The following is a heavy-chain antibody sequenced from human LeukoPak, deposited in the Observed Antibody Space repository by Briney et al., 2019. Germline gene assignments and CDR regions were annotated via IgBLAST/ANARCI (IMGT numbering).Heavy chain of an antibody. CDR2: ISNDGGGT. CDR3: AKGSSGYFVDF. J-gene: IGHJ4*02. CDR1: GFIFNNYG. D-gene: IGHD3-22*01. V-gene: IGHV3-23*01. Sequence: GGSLRLSCAASGFIFNNYGLIWVRQAPGKGLEWVSAISNDGGGTNYADFVKGRFTISRDNSKNTLFLQMNSLRAEDTALYYCAKGSSGYFVDFWGQGTLVTVSS.